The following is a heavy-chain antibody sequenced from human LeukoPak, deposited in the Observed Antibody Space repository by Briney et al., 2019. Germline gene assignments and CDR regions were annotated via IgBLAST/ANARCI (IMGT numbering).Heavy chain of an antibody. CDR2: IKEDGNEK. Sequence: GGSLRLSCAASGFTFSTYWMSWVRQAPGKGLQWVANIKEDGNEKYYVDSVKGRFTISRDNAKNSLYLQMNSLRAEDTAVYYCARMGYCSGGSCYSGAFDIWGQGTMVTVSS. CDR3: ARMGYCSGGSCYSGAFDI. V-gene: IGHV3-7*01. D-gene: IGHD2-15*01. J-gene: IGHJ3*02. CDR1: GFTFSTYW.